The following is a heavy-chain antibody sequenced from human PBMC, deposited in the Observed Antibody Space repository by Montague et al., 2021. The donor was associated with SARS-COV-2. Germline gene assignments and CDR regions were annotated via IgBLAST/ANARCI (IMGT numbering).Heavy chain of an antibody. CDR3: ARVRFVDKARDSDY. CDR2: MYHSGST. Sequence: SETLSLTCAVSGDSISSDNWWWTWVRQPPGKGLVWIGEMYHSGSTNYNPSLKSRVTISIDKSMNQFTLKLNSVTAADTAVYYCARVRFVDKARDSDYWGQGTLVTVSS. V-gene: IGHV4-4*02. J-gene: IGHJ4*02. CDR1: GDSISSDNW. D-gene: IGHD5-18*01.